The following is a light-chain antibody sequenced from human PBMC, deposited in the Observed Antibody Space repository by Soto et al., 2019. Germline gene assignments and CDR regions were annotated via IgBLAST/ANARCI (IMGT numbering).Light chain of an antibody. CDR2: DAS. CDR1: QGLSSD. J-gene: IGKJ4*01. Sequence: DIQMTQSPSSLSASVGDRVTVTCRASQGLSSDLAWYQQKPGKVPKLLIYDASTLQSGVPSRFSGSGSGTDFTLTISSLQPEDVATYYCQKYNSVPLTFGGGTKV. CDR3: QKYNSVPLT. V-gene: IGKV1-27*01.